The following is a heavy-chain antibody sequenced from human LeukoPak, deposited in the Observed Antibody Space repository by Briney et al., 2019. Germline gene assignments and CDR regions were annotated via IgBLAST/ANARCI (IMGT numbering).Heavy chain of an antibody. CDR1: GFTVSNDY. CDR3: ARSSSTSYPGLDAFDI. Sequence: GESLRLSCAASGFTVSNDYMAWVRQDPGKGLEWVSSISSSSSYIYYADSVKGRFTISRDNAKNSLYLQMNSLRAEDTAVYYCARSSSTSYPGLDAFDIWGQGTMVTVSS. J-gene: IGHJ3*02. CDR2: ISSSSSYI. V-gene: IGHV3-21*01. D-gene: IGHD2-2*01.